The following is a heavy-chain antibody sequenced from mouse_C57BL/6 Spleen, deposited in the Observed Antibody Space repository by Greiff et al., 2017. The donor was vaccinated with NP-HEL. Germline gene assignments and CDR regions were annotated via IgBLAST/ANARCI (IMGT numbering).Heavy chain of an antibody. Sequence: VQLQQSGAELVRPGASVTLSCKASGYTFTDYEMHWVKQTPVHGLEWIGAIDPETGGTAYNQKFKGKAILTADKSSSTAYMELRSLTSEDSAVYYCTRYDGHYEYYAMDYWGQGTSVTVSS. V-gene: IGHV1-15*01. D-gene: IGHD2-3*01. J-gene: IGHJ4*01. CDR1: GYTFTDYE. CDR3: TRYDGHYEYYAMDY. CDR2: IDPETGGT.